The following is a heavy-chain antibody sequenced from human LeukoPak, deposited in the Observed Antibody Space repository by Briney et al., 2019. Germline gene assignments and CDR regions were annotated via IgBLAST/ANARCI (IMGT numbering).Heavy chain of an antibody. CDR2: IIPIFGTA. J-gene: IGHJ5*02. CDR1: GGTFSSYA. Sequence: SVNVSCKASGGTFSSYAISWVRQAPGQGLEWMGGIIPIFGTANYAQKFQGRVTITADESTSTAYMELSSLRSEDTAVYYCARDRPPPRYSYGYFRWFDPWGQGTLVTVSS. CDR3: ARDRPPPRYSYGYFRWFDP. D-gene: IGHD5-18*01. V-gene: IGHV1-69*13.